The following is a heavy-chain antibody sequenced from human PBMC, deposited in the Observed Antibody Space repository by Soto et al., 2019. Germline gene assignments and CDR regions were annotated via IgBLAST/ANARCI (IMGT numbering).Heavy chain of an antibody. V-gene: IGHV3-23*01. CDR2: ITGSGRDT. D-gene: IGHD2-8*01. CDR1: GFTFRKNV. Sequence: GGSRRLSCPASGFTFRKNVLSWGRQAPGKGLDWVSGITGSGRDTYYADSVKGRFTISRDNSKNMVFLQMNSLRAEDTALYYCAKNGLDNSPSAIDSWGPGALVTVSS. J-gene: IGHJ4*02. CDR3: AKNGLDNSPSAIDS.